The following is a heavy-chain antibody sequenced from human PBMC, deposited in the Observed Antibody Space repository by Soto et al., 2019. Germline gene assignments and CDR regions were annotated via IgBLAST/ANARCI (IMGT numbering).Heavy chain of an antibody. CDR1: GGSISSSSYY. Sequence: SETLSLTCTVSGGSISSSSYYWGWIRQPPGKGLEWIGSIYYSGSTYYNPSLKSRVTISVDTSKNQFSLKLSSVTAADTAVYYCARHRLRSGYSGYDTDYWGQGTLVTVSS. D-gene: IGHD5-12*01. CDR3: ARHRLRSGYSGYDTDY. J-gene: IGHJ4*02. CDR2: IYYSGST. V-gene: IGHV4-39*01.